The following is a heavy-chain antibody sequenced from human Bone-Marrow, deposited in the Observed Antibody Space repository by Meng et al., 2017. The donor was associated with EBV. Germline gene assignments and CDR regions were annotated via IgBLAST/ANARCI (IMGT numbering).Heavy chain of an antibody. V-gene: IGHV1-2*04. CDR3: AGGWAPDY. Sequence: QVQLVQSGAEVRKPGASVKVSCKASGYTLTDYYLHWVRQAPGQGLEWMGWINPDSGGTNYAQKFQGWVTMTRDTSISTAYMDLSSLTFDDTAVYYCAGGWAPDYWGQGTLVTVSS. CDR1: GYTLTDYY. J-gene: IGHJ4*02. CDR2: INPDSGGT. D-gene: IGHD6-19*01.